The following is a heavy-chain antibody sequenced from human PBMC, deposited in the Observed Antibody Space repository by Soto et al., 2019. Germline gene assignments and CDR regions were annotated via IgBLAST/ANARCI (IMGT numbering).Heavy chain of an antibody. V-gene: IGHV4-30-2*01. J-gene: IGHJ5*02. CDR2: IYHSGST. CDR3: ARVPDR. CDR1: GGSISRGGYS. Sequence: SETPSLTCAVSGGSISRGGYSWSWIRQPPGKGLEWIGYIYHSGSTYYNPSLKSRVTISVDRSKNQFSLKLSSVTTADTAVYYCARVPDRWGQGTLVTVSS.